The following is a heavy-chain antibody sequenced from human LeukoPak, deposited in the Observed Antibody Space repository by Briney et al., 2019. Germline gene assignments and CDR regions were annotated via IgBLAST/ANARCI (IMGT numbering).Heavy chain of an antibody. CDR3: ARDRNSNLRLGF. Sequence: PSETLSLTCDVSGVSINSSNWWSWVRQSPGKGLEWIGQIFHSGSANYSPSFKSRVTISVDKSKNQFSLSLTSVTAADTAVYYCARDRNSNLRLGFWGPGTLVTVSS. CDR1: GVSINSSNW. J-gene: IGHJ4*02. V-gene: IGHV4-4*02. D-gene: IGHD2/OR15-2a*01. CDR2: IFHSGSA.